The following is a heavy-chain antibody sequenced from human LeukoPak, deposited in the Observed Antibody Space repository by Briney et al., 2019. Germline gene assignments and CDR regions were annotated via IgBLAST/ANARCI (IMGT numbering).Heavy chain of an antibody. D-gene: IGHD6-25*01. CDR2: IYYSGST. Sequence: SETLSLTCTVSGGSISSYYWSWIRQPPGKGLEWIGYIYYSGSTNYNPSLKSRVTISVDTSKNQFSLKLSSVTAADSAVYYCARKPYSSVSYYGMDVWGQGTTVTVSS. CDR3: ARKPYSSVSYYGMDV. V-gene: IGHV4-59*08. CDR1: GGSISSYY. J-gene: IGHJ6*02.